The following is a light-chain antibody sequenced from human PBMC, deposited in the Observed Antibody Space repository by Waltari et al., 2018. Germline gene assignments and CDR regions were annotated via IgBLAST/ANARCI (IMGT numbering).Light chain of an antibody. J-gene: IGKJ2*01. Sequence: DIQMTQSPSSLSASVGDRVTITCQASQDITSYLNWYQQKAGKAPKLLITFGSTLQSGVSSRFSGSGSGTDFTLTITNVQPEDSAYYYCQLSYTTPHTFGQGTKVEIK. V-gene: IGKV1-39*01. CDR3: QLSYTTPHT. CDR2: FGS. CDR1: QDITSY.